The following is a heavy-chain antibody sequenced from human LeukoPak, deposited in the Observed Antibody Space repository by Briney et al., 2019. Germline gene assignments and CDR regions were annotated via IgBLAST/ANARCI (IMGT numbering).Heavy chain of an antibody. J-gene: IGHJ3*02. CDR3: ASDSSGYYYVAFDI. D-gene: IGHD3-22*01. Sequence: SETLSLTCTVSGGSISSSSYYWGWIRQPPGKGLEWIGSIYYSGSTYYNPSLKSRVTISVDTSKNQFSLKLSSVTAADTAVYYCASDSSGYYYVAFDIWGQGTMVTVSS. V-gene: IGHV4-39*07. CDR2: IYYSGST. CDR1: GGSISSSSYY.